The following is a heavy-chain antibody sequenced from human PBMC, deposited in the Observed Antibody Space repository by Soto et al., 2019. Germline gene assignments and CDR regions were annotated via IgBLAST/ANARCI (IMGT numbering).Heavy chain of an antibody. Sequence: KTSGTLSLTCTVSDGSITSGDYSWNWIRQHKGQGLEWMGYIFYSGRSYFNPSLNGRVSISVDTSTNQFSLELTSVTAADTDVYYCARGLQWERPPLPVDYWGQGTLVTVSS. CDR1: DGSITSGDYS. CDR2: IFYSGRS. CDR3: ARGLQWERPPLPVDY. J-gene: IGHJ4*02. V-gene: IGHV4-31*03. D-gene: IGHD1-26*01.